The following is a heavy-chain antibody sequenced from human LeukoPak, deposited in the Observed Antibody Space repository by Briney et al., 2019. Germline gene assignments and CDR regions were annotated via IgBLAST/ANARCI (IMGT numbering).Heavy chain of an antibody. CDR3: AKDQWRSLLAVAGTPYYYYGMDV. CDR1: GFTFSSYA. J-gene: IGHJ6*02. D-gene: IGHD6-19*01. V-gene: IGHV3-23*01. Sequence: QSGGSLRLSCAASGFTFSSYAMSWVRQAPGKGLEWVSAISGSGGSTYYADSVKGRFTISRDNSKNTLYLQMNSLRAEGTAVYYCAKDQWRSLLAVAGTPYYYYGMDVWGQGTTVTVSS. CDR2: ISGSGGST.